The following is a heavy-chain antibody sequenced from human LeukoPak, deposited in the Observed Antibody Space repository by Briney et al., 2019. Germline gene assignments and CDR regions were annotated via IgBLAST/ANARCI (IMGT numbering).Heavy chain of an antibody. Sequence: SETLSLTCTVSGGSISSDNYYWGWIRQPPGKGLEWIGSIYYSGTTYYNPSLKSRVTISVDTSKNQFSLKLSSVTAADTAVYYRARGGYSGYDDYYFDYWGQGTLVTVSS. CDR1: GGSISSDNYY. V-gene: IGHV4-39*01. J-gene: IGHJ4*02. CDR2: IYYSGTT. CDR3: ARGGYSGYDDYYFDY. D-gene: IGHD5-12*01.